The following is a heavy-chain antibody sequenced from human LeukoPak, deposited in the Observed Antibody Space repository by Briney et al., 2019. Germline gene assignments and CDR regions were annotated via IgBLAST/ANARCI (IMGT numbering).Heavy chain of an antibody. D-gene: IGHD1-26*01. J-gene: IGHJ4*02. V-gene: IGHV3-30*18. CDR3: AKLVGAILFDY. CDR1: GFTFSSYG. Sequence: GGSPRLSCAASGFTFSSYGMHWVRQAPGKGLEWVAVISYDGSNKYYADSVKGRFTISRDNSKNTLYLQMNSLRAEDTAVYYCAKLVGAILFDYWGQGTLVTVSS. CDR2: ISYDGSNK.